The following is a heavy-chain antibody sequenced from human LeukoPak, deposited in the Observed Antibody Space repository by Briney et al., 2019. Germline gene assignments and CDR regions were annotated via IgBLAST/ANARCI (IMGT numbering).Heavy chain of an antibody. CDR2: IKSSGSGGTT. Sequence: GGSLRLSCAASGFTFNLAWMTWVRQAPGKGLEWVGRIKSSGSGGTTDFAAPVKDRFTISRDDSKSTLYLQMNSLKTEDTAVYLCAKVRDPNTWSLDYWGQGALVIVSS. CDR1: GFTFNLAW. J-gene: IGHJ4*02. V-gene: IGHV3-15*01. D-gene: IGHD3-9*01. CDR3: AKVRDPNTWSLDY.